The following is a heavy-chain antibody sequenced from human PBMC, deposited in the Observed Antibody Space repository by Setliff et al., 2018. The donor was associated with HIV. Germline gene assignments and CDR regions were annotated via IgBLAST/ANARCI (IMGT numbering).Heavy chain of an antibody. J-gene: IGHJ4*02. CDR3: ARDLRSSHGSPNYFDY. CDR2: ISSSSTFI. Sequence: LRLSCAASGFTFGSYSMNWVRQAPGKGLEWISSISSSSTFIHYANSVSGRLTISRDSAKNSLYLQMNSLRAEETAVYYCARDLRSSHGSPNYFDYWGRGALVTVS. V-gene: IGHV3-21*01. CDR1: GFTFGSYS. D-gene: IGHD2-15*01.